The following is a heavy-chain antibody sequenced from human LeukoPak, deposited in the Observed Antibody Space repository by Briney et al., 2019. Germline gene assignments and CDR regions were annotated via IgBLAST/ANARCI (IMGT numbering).Heavy chain of an antibody. CDR2: IHHSGTT. D-gene: IGHD3-10*01. Sequence: SGTLSLTCTVSGDSMTNYYWNWIRQPPGKGLEWIGYIHHSGTTNYNPSLKSRLTMSVDTSKNQFSLKLTSVSAADTAMYFCAKTGSLMGRFFDCWGQGIQVIVSS. J-gene: IGHJ4*02. CDR1: GDSMTNYY. CDR3: AKTGSLMGRFFDC. V-gene: IGHV4-59*01.